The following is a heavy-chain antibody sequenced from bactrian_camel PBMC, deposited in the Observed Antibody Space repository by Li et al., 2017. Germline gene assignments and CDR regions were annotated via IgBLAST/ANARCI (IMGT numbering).Heavy chain of an antibody. D-gene: IGHD1*01. CDR3: VALAWGFNY. J-gene: IGHJ4*01. CDR2: IESDGSA. Sequence: HVQLVESGGGSVQTGGSLKITCDGHDNRYTCMGWFRQIPDKEREGVAGIESDGSASYADSVKGRFTISRANTMNTAYLQMDSLKSEDTAQYYCVALAWGFNYWGQGTQVTVS. CDR1: DNRYTC. V-gene: IGHV3S53*01.